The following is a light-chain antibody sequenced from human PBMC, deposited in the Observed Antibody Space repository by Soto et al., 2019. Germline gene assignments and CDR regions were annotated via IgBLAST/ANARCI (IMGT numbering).Light chain of an antibody. V-gene: IGKV1-5*03. CDR2: KAS. Sequence: DIQMTPSPSTLSASVGGRVTITCRASQSISSWLAWYQQKPGKAPKLLIYKASSLESGVPSRFSGSGSGTDFTLTISSLQPEDFATYYCQQSYSTPWTFGQGTKVDIK. J-gene: IGKJ1*01. CDR1: QSISSW. CDR3: QQSYSTPWT.